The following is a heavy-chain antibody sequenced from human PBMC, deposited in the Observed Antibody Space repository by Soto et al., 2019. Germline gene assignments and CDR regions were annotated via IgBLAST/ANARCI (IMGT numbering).Heavy chain of an antibody. CDR2: ISYDGSNE. V-gene: IGHV3-30-3*01. CDR3: ARDTREGGFDY. CDR1: GXTFSDYA. D-gene: IGHD3-16*01. Sequence: LRLSSAASGXTFSDYAMQWVRQAPGKGLEWVAVISYDGSNEYYADSVKGRFTISRDTSKNTLYLQMNSLRLEDTAVYYCARDTREGGFDYWGQGTPVTVSS. J-gene: IGHJ4*02.